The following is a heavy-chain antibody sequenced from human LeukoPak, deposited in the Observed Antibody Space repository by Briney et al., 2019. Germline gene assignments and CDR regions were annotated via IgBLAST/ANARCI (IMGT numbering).Heavy chain of an antibody. CDR3: ARDRSSSWYLPSKYNWFDP. CDR1: GFTFSSYA. V-gene: IGHV3-30*04. Sequence: GGSLRLSCAASGFTFSSYAMHWVRQAPGKGLEWVAVISYDGSNKYYADSVKGRFTISRDNSKNTLYLQMHSLRAEDTAVYYCARDRSSSWYLPSKYNWFDPWGQGTLVTVSS. D-gene: IGHD6-13*01. J-gene: IGHJ5*02. CDR2: ISYDGSNK.